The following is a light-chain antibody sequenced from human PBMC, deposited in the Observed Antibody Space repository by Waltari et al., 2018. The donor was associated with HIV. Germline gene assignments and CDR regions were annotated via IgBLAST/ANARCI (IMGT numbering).Light chain of an antibody. J-gene: IGLJ3*02. V-gene: IGLV1-47*01. CDR3: AAWDDILSGWV. Sequence: QSVLPQPPSASGAPGQRVTISCSGSSANIGNTVSWYQQLPGTAPKVLIYRDNQRPSGVPDRFSGSRSGTSASLDVSGLRSEDEANYICAAWDDILSGWVFGGGTKLTVL. CDR1: SANIGNT. CDR2: RDN.